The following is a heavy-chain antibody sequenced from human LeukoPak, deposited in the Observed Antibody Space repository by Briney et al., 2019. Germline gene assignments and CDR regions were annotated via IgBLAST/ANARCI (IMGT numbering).Heavy chain of an antibody. CDR2: TRNKANSYTT. CDR1: GVTFSDHY. J-gene: IGHJ6*03. Sequence: PGGSLRLSCAASGVTFSDHYMDWVRQAPGKGLEWVGRTRNKANSYTTEYAASVKGRFTISRDDSKNSLYLQMNSLKTEDTSEYYCARWGYCSGGSCYSGGGYYYYIDVWGKGTTVTISS. CDR3: ARWGYCSGGSCYSGGGYYYYIDV. V-gene: IGHV3-72*01. D-gene: IGHD2-15*01.